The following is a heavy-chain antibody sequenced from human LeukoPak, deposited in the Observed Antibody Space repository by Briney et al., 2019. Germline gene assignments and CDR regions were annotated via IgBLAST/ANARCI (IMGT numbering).Heavy chain of an antibody. CDR3: ARGIVGASTYYFDY. V-gene: IGHV3-30-3*01. CDR1: GFTFSSYA. J-gene: IGHJ4*02. Sequence: GGSLRLSCAASGFTFSSYAMHWVRQAPGKGLEWVAVISYDGSNKYYADSVKGQFTISRDNSKNTLYLQMNSLRAEDTAVYYCARGIVGASTYYFDYWGQGTLVTVSS. CDR2: ISYDGSNK. D-gene: IGHD1-26*01.